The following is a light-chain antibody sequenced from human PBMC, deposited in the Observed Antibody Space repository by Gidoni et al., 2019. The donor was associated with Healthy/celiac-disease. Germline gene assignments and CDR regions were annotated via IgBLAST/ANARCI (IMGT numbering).Light chain of an antibody. CDR2: DAC. Sequence: DIQMTQSPSFLSASVGDRVTITCQASQDISNYLNWYQQKPGKAPKLLIYDACNLETGGPSRFSGSGSGTDFTFTISSLQPEDIATYYCQQYDNLPLTFGGGTKVEIK. CDR1: QDISNY. CDR3: QQYDNLPLT. J-gene: IGKJ4*01. V-gene: IGKV1-33*01.